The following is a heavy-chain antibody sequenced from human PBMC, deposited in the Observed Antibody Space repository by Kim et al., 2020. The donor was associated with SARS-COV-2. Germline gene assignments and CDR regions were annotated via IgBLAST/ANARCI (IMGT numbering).Heavy chain of an antibody. V-gene: IGHV3-9*01. J-gene: IGHJ4*02. CDR3: TKAHGAAGTEEGYYFDY. Sequence: GGSLRLSCAASGFTFGDYAMHWVRQAPGKGLEWVSGISWNSGSIGYADSVKGRFTISRDNAKNSLYLQMNSLRAEDTALYYCTKAHGAAGTEEGYYFDYWGQRTLVTVSS. D-gene: IGHD1-1*01. CDR2: ISWNSGSI. CDR1: GFTFGDYA.